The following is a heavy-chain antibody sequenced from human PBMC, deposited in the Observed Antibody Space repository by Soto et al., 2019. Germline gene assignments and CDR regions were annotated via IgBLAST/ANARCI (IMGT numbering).Heavy chain of an antibody. Sequence: QITLKESGPTLVKPTQTLTLTCTFSGFSLSTSGVGGGWIRQPPGKALEWLALIYWDDDKRYSPSLKSRLPITKDTSKNQVVLTMTNMDPVDTATYYCSHSGYCISTRCWDYYGMDVWGQGTTVTVSS. CDR1: GFSLSTSGVG. CDR3: SHSGYCISTRCWDYYGMDV. J-gene: IGHJ6*02. D-gene: IGHD2-2*01. CDR2: IYWDDDK. V-gene: IGHV2-5*02.